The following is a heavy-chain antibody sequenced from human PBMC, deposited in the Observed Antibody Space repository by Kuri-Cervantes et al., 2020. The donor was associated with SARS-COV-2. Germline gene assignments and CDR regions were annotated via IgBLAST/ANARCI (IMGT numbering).Heavy chain of an antibody. J-gene: IGHJ4*02. D-gene: IGHD3-3*01. CDR3: ARDHGVLRFLEWLSINYFDF. CDR1: GFTFSSYG. V-gene: IGHV3-30*02. CDR2: IRYDGSNK. Sequence: GGSLRLSCAASGFTFSSYGMHWVRQAPGKGLEWVAFIRYDGSNKYYADSVKGRFTISRDNSKNTLYLQMNSLRAEDTAVYYCARDHGVLRFLEWLSINYFDFWGQGTLVTVSS.